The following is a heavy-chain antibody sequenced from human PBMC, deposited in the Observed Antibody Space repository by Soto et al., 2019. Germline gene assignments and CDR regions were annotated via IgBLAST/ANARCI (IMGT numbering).Heavy chain of an antibody. J-gene: IGHJ6*02. CDR3: ARDNDRPQLGGNYYYILDV. V-gene: IGHV1-69*12. Sequence: QVQLEQSGAEVKKPGSSVKVSCKASGGTFRTAAVSCVRQAPGQGLEWMGGIMPVFRTPDYAQKFHGRVTITADESTSTAYMELSGLRSDDTAVYYCARDNDRPQLGGNYYYILDVWGQGTTITVSS. CDR1: GGTFRTAA. D-gene: IGHD2-8*01. CDR2: IMPVFRTP.